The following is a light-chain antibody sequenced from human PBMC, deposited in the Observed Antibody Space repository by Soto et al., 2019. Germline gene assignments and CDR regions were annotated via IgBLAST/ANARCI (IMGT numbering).Light chain of an antibody. J-gene: IGLJ2*01. Sequence: QSVLTQPPSASGTPGQRVTISCSGSSSNIGSNTVNWYQQLPGTAPKLLIYSNNQRPSGVPDRFSGSKSGTSASLAISGLQSEDEADYYCGAREGSLNGVAFGGGTKVTVL. V-gene: IGLV1-44*01. CDR3: GAREGSLNGVA. CDR2: SNN. CDR1: SSNIGSNT.